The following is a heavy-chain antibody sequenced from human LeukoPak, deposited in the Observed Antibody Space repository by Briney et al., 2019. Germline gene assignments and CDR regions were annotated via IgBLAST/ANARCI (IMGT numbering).Heavy chain of an antibody. CDR3: ARINIAADGNPLDH. CDR1: GGSISSSNW. D-gene: IGHD6-13*01. CDR2: IYHSGST. V-gene: IGHV4-4*02. J-gene: IGHJ4*02. Sequence: PSETLSLTCAVSGGSISSSNWWSWVRQPPGKGLEWIGEIYHSGSTNYNPSLKSRVTISVDKSKNQFSLKLRSVTAADTAMYYCARINIAADGNPLDHWGQGTLVTVSS.